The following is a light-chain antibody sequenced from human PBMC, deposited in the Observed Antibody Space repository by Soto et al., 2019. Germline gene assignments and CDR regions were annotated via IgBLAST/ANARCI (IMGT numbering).Light chain of an antibody. CDR3: QQYNSGPPYT. V-gene: IGKV3-15*01. CDR1: QSVSSK. CDR2: DAS. J-gene: IGKJ2*01. Sequence: EIVMTQSPGTLSVSPGERATVSCWASQSVSSKLAWYQQRPGQAPRLLIYDASTRATGIPARFSGSGSGTEFTLTISSLQSEDFAVYYCQQYNSGPPYTFGQGTNLEIK.